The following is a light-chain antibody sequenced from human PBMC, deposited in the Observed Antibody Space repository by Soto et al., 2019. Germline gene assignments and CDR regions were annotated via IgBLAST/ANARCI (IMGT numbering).Light chain of an antibody. CDR2: GNN. J-gene: IGLJ1*01. CDR3: QCYDSSLSGSYV. V-gene: IGLV1-40*01. Sequence: QSVLTQPPSVSGAPGQRVTISCTGSSSNIGAGYDVHWYQRLPGTAPKVLIYGNNNRPSGVPDRFSGSKSGTSASLAITGLQAEDEADYYCQCYDSSLSGSYVFGTGTKVTVL. CDR1: SSNIGAGYD.